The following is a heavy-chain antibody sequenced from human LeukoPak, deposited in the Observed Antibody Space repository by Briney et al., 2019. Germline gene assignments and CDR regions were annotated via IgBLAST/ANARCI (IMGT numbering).Heavy chain of an antibody. CDR3: ARDLGYYYDSSGYNFDY. CDR2: IIPILGIA. CDR1: GGTFSSYA. Sequence: SVKVSCKASGGTFSSYAISWVRQAPGQGLEWMGRIIPILGIANYAQKFQGRVTITADKSTSTAYMELSNLRSEDTAVYYCARDLGYYYDSSGYNFDYWGQGTLVTVSS. D-gene: IGHD3-22*01. V-gene: IGHV1-69*04. J-gene: IGHJ4*02.